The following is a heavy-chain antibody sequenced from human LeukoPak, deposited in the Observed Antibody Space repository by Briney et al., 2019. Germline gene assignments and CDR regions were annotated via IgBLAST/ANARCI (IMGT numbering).Heavy chain of an antibody. CDR1: GYTFTGYY. D-gene: IGHD3-10*01. V-gene: IGHV1-2*02. Sequence: ASVKVSCKASGYTFTGYYMHWVRQAPGQGLEWMGWINPNSGGTNYAQKFQGRVTMTRDTSISTAYMELSRLRSDDTAVYYCARDLITMVRGVSSPLPDYWAREPWSPSPQ. J-gene: IGHJ4*02. CDR3: ARDLITMVRGVSSPLPDY. CDR2: INPNSGGT.